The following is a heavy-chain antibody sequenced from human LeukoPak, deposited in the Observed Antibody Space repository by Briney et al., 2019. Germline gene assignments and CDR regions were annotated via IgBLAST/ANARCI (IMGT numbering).Heavy chain of an antibody. CDR2: IYYTGST. CDR1: RGSISSSRYY. CDR3: TAEKNGSPHY. Sequence: SETLSLTCTVSRGSISSSRYYWSWVRQPPGKGLEWIASIYYTGSTYYNPSLKSRVTISLDMSKNEFFLTMSSVTAADTAVYFCTAEKNGSPHYWGQGTQVTVSS. V-gene: IGHV4-39*07. J-gene: IGHJ4*02. D-gene: IGHD2-8*01.